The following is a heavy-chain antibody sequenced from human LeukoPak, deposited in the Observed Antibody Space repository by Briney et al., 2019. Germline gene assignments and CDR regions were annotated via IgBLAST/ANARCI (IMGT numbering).Heavy chain of an antibody. CDR1: GFSSSDYW. Sequence: PGGSLRLSCAASGFSSSDYWMHWVRHAPGKGLVWVSRVNSDGTTTNYADSVKGRFTISRDNSKNTLYLQMNSLRAEDTAEYYCAKDSNGWYQRGSNYFNYWGQGTLVTVSS. J-gene: IGHJ4*02. V-gene: IGHV3-74*01. D-gene: IGHD6-19*01. CDR2: VNSDGTTT. CDR3: AKDSNGWYQRGSNYFNY.